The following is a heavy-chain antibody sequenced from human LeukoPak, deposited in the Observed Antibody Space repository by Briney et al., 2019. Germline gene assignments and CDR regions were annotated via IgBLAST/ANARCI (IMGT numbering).Heavy chain of an antibody. CDR3: ARKTHHFDSSGYLDY. J-gene: IGHJ4*02. CDR1: GYTFTSYY. Sequence: ASVKVSCKASGYTFTSYYMHWVRQAPGQGLEWMGVINPSDGSTTYAQKFRGRVTMTRDTSTSTVYMELSSLRSEDTAVYYCARKTHHFDSSGYLDYWGQGTPVTVSS. D-gene: IGHD3-22*01. V-gene: IGHV1-46*01. CDR2: INPSDGST.